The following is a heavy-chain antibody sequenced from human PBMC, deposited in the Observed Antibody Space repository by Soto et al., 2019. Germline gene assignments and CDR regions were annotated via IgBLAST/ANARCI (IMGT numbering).Heavy chain of an antibody. Sequence: EVQLVESGGGLVQPGGSLRLSCAASGFTFSSYDMNWVRQAPGKGLEWVSYISSSGSTIYYADSVKGRFTISRDNAKNSLFLRMNSLRAEDTAVYYCARGSSAYGDYIDYWGQGTLVTVSS. CDR3: ARGSSAYGDYIDY. J-gene: IGHJ4*02. V-gene: IGHV3-48*03. CDR2: ISSSGSTI. CDR1: GFTFSSYD. D-gene: IGHD4-17*01.